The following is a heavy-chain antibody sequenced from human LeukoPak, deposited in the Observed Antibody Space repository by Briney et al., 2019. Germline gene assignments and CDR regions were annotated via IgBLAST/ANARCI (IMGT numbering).Heavy chain of an antibody. V-gene: IGHV3-66*02. CDR3: ARGDYYGPGSYYSAYYYGMDV. Sequence: GGSLRLSCAAPGFTVSSNYMSWVRQAPGKGLEWVSVIYSGGSTYYADSVKGRFTISRDNSKNTLYLQMNSLRTEDTAVYYCARGDYYGPGSYYSAYYYGMDVWGQGTTVTVSS. CDR1: GFTVSSNY. J-gene: IGHJ6*02. D-gene: IGHD3-10*01. CDR2: IYSGGST.